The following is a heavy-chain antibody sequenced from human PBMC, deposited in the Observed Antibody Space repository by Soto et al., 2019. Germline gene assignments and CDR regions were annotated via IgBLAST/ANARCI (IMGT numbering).Heavy chain of an antibody. J-gene: IGHJ6*02. CDR2: IHPGESDT. Sequence: GESLKISCKSYGYSFTTYWIAWVRQMPGKGLEWMGSIHPGESDTRYSPSFQGQVTISADRSITTAYLQWSSLKASDTAMYYCARHAATYYNFYGMDVWGQATTVTVSS. CDR1: GYSFTTYW. D-gene: IGHD6-25*01. V-gene: IGHV5-51*01. CDR3: ARHAATYYNFYGMDV.